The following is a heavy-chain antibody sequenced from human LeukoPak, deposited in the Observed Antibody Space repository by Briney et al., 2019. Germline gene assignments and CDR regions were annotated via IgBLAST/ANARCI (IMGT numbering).Heavy chain of an antibody. J-gene: IGHJ4*02. V-gene: IGHV3-30*18. CDR1: GFTFSSYG. D-gene: IGHD4-17*01. CDR2: ISYDGSNK. CDR3: AKDAIDYGDSGPFDY. Sequence: GRSLRLSCAASGFTFSSYGMHWVRQAPGKGLEWVAVISYDGSNKYYADSVKGRFTISRDNSKNTLYLQMNSLRAEDTAVYYCAKDAIDYGDSGPFDYWGQGTLVTVSP.